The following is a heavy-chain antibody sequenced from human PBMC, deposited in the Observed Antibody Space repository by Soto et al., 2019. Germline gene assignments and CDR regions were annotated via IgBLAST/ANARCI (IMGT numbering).Heavy chain of an antibody. Sequence: EVQLLESGGGLVQPGGSLRLSCAASGFTFSSYAMSWVRQAPGKGLERVSAISGSGGSTYYADSVKGRFTISRDNSKNTLYLQMNSLRAEDTAVYYCAKGGGYSGYDFPYFDYWGQGTLVTVSS. CDR3: AKGGGYSGYDFPYFDY. CDR2: ISGSGGST. D-gene: IGHD5-12*01. J-gene: IGHJ4*02. CDR1: GFTFSSYA. V-gene: IGHV3-23*01.